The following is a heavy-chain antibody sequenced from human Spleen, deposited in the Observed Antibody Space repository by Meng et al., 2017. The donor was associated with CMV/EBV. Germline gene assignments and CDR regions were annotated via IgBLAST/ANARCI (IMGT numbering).Heavy chain of an antibody. Sequence: SGPTLVKPTQTLTLTCTFSGFSLSTSGVGVGWIRQPPGKALEWLALIYWNDDKRFSPSLKSRLTIAKDTSKNQVVLTMTNMDPVDTATYYCARHYGGNSYPWGQGTLVTVSS. V-gene: IGHV2-5*01. D-gene: IGHD4-23*01. CDR1: GFSLSTSGVG. CDR3: ARHYGGNSYP. J-gene: IGHJ5*02. CDR2: IYWNDDK.